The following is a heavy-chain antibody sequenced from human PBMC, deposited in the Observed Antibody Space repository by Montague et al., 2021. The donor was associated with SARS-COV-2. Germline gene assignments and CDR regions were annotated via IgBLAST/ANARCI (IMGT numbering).Heavy chain of an antibody. J-gene: IGHJ4*02. Sequence: SETLSLTCTVSGGSISNYYWSWIRQPAGKGLEWIGRIYSSGSTXXXPSXXXRISMSVDTSKNQFSLKLSSVTAADTAIYYCARDYSHCSGGSCVFDYWGQGTLVTVSS. D-gene: IGHD2-15*01. CDR2: IYSSGST. CDR3: ARDYSHCSGGSCVFDY. CDR1: GGSISNYY. V-gene: IGHV4-4*07.